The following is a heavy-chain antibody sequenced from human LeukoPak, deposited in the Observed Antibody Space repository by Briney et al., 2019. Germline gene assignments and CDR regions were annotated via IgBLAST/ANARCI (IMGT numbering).Heavy chain of an antibody. CDR2: IYYSGST. CDR1: GGSISSGDYY. D-gene: IGHD3-10*01. CDR3: HRGSLGGLGSASYYHFDY. Sequence: NPSETLSLTCTVSGGSISSGDYYWSWIRQPPGKGLEWIGYIYYSGSTYYNPSLKSRVSISVDTSKNQFSLKLSSVTDADTTVEHCHRGSLGGLGSASYYHFDYWGQGSLVTVSS. V-gene: IGHV4-30-4*01. J-gene: IGHJ4*02.